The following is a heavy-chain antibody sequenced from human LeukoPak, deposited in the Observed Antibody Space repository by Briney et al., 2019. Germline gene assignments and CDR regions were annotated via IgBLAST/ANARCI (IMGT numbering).Heavy chain of an antibody. CDR2: IYHSGST. CDR3: ARAYCSSTSCPEYYYYYYMDV. V-gene: IGHV4-30-2*01. CDR1: GGSISSGGYY. Sequence: SETLSLTCTVSGGSISSGGYYWSWIRQPPGKGLEWIGYIYHSGSTYYNPSLKSRVTISVDRSKNQFSLKLSSVTAADTAVYYCARAYCSSTSCPEYYYYYYMDVWGKGTTVTVSS. D-gene: IGHD2-2*01. J-gene: IGHJ6*03.